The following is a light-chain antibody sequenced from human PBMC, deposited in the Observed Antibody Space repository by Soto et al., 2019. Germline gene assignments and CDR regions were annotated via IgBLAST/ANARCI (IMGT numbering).Light chain of an antibody. V-gene: IGKV3-11*01. CDR1: QSINNY. CDR2: DAS. CDR3: QQRSNWPIT. Sequence: EIVLTQSPDTLSLSPGDRATLSCRASQSINNYLAWYQQKPGQAPRLLIYDASNRATGIPARFSGSGSGTDFTLTISSLEPEDFAVYYCQQRSNWPITFGQGTRLEI. J-gene: IGKJ5*01.